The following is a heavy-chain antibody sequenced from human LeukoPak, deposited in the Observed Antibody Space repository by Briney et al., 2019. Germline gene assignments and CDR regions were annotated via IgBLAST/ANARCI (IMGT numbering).Heavy chain of an antibody. D-gene: IGHD3-10*01. CDR3: ARSRQASGLFNS. CDR2: IYDRGPA. CDR1: GYAITSGGFS. J-gene: IGHJ5*01. V-gene: IGHV4-30-2*01. Sequence: SESLSLTCTVSGYAITSGGFSWNWIRQPPGKGLEWIGCIYDRGPAYYNPSLKSRFTISVDRPKNQFFLNVTSLTAADTAVYYCARSRQASGLFNSWGQGTLVVVSS.